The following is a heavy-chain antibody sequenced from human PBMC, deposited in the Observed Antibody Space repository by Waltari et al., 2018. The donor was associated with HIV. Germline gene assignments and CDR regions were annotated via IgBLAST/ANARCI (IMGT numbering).Heavy chain of an antibody. D-gene: IGHD2-15*01. CDR2: ISDRVTET. CDR1: GFTFRNYG. CDR3: AKPLCSSYYSVHYYYGMDV. V-gene: IGHV3-23*01. J-gene: IGHJ6*02. Sequence: VQLLESGGAIVHPGGSLSLSCAASGFTFRNYGMNLVGSAAGRGLEWVSGISDRVTETYYAYSVRVRFTISRDSPKNTLYLQMNSLRAEDTAVYYCAKPLCSSYYSVHYYYGMDVWGQGTTVTVSS.